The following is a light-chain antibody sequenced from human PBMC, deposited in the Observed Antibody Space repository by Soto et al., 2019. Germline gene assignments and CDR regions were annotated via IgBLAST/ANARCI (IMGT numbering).Light chain of an antibody. J-gene: IGKJ2*01. V-gene: IGKV3-20*01. CDR1: QSVNY. Sequence: EIVLTQSPDTLSLSPGERATLSCTASQSVNYVAWYQQKAGQGPRLLIYGASNRATGIPDRFSASGSGTDFTLTISRLEPEDSAVYYCQQYGRSPPRTFGQGTKLEIK. CDR2: GAS. CDR3: QQYGRSPPRT.